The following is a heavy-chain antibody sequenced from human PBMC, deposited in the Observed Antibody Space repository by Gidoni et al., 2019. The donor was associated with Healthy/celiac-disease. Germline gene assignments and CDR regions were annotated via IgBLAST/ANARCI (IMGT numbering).Heavy chain of an antibody. CDR3: ARIYDMRGSYYYYGMDV. CDR2: IKQDGSEK. CDR1: GFTFSSYW. D-gene: IGHD3-9*01. Sequence: EVQLVESGGGLVQPGGSLRLSCAASGFTFSSYWMSWVRQAPGKGLEWVANIKQDGSEKYYVDSVKGRFTISRDNAKNSLYLQMNSLRAEDTAVYYCARIYDMRGSYYYYGMDVWGQGTTVTVSS. J-gene: IGHJ6*02. V-gene: IGHV3-7*01.